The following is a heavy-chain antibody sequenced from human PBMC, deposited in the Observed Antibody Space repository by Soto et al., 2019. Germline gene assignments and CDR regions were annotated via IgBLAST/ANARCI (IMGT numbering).Heavy chain of an antibody. J-gene: IGHJ4*02. CDR3: ARGASDYGDRVDY. CDR2: LHSGGGT. D-gene: IGHD4-17*01. CDR1: GFSVSDNY. V-gene: IGHV3-53*02. Sequence: DVQLVETGGGLIQPGGSLRLACTASGFSVSDNYMSWVRQAPAKGLEWVSILHSGGGTFYADSVRGRFTVSRVNSQNTLYLQMNSLRAEDTAVYYCARGASDYGDRVDYWGQGTLDTVSS.